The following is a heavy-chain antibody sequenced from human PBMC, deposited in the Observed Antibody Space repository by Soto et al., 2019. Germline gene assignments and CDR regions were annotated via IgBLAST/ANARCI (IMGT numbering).Heavy chain of an antibody. CDR3: AKDRYSGYDLDY. J-gene: IGHJ4*02. D-gene: IGHD5-12*01. Sequence: PGGSLRLSCAASGFTFSSYGMHWVRQAPGKGLEWVVVISYDGSNKYYADSVKGRFTISRDNSKNTLYLQMNSLRAEDTAVYYCAKDRYSGYDLDYWGQGTLVTVSS. V-gene: IGHV3-30*18. CDR2: ISYDGSNK. CDR1: GFTFSSYG.